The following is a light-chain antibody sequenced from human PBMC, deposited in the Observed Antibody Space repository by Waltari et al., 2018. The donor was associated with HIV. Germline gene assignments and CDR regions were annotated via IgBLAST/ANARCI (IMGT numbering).Light chain of an antibody. CDR3: ASYTSNDTLV. Sequence: HSALTQPASVSASPAQSIPLPSTGTSGHFGFSRLLSCYQQRPAKVPRVLIYEVISRPSGVSHRFSGSKSGNTASLSISGLQAEDEADYYCASYTSNDTLVFGGGTKVTVL. J-gene: IGLJ3*02. V-gene: IGLV2-14*01. CDR1: SGHFGFSRL. CDR2: EVI.